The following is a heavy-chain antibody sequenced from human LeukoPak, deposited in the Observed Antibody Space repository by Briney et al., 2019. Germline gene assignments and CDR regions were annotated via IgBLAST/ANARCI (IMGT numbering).Heavy chain of an antibody. V-gene: IGHV3-48*01. J-gene: IGHJ4*02. CDR1: GFTFSSYS. CDR2: ISSLSGTI. Sequence: GGSLRLSCAASGFTFSSYSMNWVRQAPGEGLEWVSYISSLSGTIYYADSVKGRFTISRDNAKNSLYLQMNSLRGEDTALYYCAKDLHWGLDYWGQGALVTVSS. CDR3: AKDLHWGLDY. D-gene: IGHD3-16*01.